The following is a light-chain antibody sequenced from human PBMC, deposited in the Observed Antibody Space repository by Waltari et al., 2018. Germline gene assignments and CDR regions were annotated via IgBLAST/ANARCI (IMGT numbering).Light chain of an antibody. Sequence: QSVLTQPPSASGTPGPNVDISCPGDDSNSRRISGTWYQQLPGTAPRLLIYENSLRPSRVPERFSGSRSGTSASLAITGLRSEDEGAYFCASWDDDIRGDVFGTGTAVTVL. V-gene: IGLV1-44*01. CDR1: DSNSRRIS. CDR2: ENS. J-gene: IGLJ1*01. CDR3: ASWDDDIRGDV.